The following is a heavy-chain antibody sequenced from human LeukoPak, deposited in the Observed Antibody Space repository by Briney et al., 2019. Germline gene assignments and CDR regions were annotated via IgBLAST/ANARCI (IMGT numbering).Heavy chain of an antibody. CDR3: ARYPDAFDM. J-gene: IGHJ3*02. CDR1: GFTSSDYY. CDR2: ISSSGTYT. V-gene: IGHV3-11*03. Sequence: GGSLRLSCAASGFTSSDYYMSWIRQAPGKGLEWVSYISSSGTYTTYADSVKGRFSISRDNAKSSLYLRMNSLRAEDTAVYYCARYPDAFDMWGQGTLVTVSS.